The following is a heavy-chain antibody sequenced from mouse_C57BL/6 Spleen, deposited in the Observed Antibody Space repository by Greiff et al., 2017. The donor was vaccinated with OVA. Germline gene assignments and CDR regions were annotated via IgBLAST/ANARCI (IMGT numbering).Heavy chain of an antibody. CDR3: ARNFYSKGYVDY. Sequence: QVQLQQPGAELVKPGASVKMSCKASGYTFTSYWITWVKQRPGQGLEWIGDIYPGSGSTNYNEKFKSKATLTVDTSSSTAYMQLSSLTSEDAAVYYCARNFYSKGYVDYWGQGTTLTVSS. CDR1: GYTFTSYW. D-gene: IGHD1-1*01. J-gene: IGHJ2*01. V-gene: IGHV1-55*01. CDR2: IYPGSGST.